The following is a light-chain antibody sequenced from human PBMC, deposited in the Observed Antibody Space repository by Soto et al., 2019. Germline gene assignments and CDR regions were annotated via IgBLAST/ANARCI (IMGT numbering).Light chain of an antibody. CDR1: QSVSSSY. CDR3: QQYGSSLFT. Sequence: ESVLTQSPGTLSLSPGERATLSCRASQSVSSSYLAWYQQKPGQAPRLLIYGASSRATGIPDRFSGSGSGRDFTLTISRLEAEDFAVYYCQQYGSSLFTFGPGTKVDIK. J-gene: IGKJ3*01. V-gene: IGKV3-20*01. CDR2: GAS.